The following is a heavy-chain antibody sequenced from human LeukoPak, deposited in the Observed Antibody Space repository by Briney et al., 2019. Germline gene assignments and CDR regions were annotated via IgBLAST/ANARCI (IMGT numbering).Heavy chain of an antibody. Sequence: LRLSCAASGFTFSSYSMNWVRQAPGKGLEWVSYISSSSSTIYYADSVKGRFTISRDNAKNSLYLQMNSLRAEDTAVYYCARDSNFLDVWGKGTTVTVSS. D-gene: IGHD3-3*01. V-gene: IGHV3-48*01. CDR2: ISSSSSTI. J-gene: IGHJ6*04. CDR3: ARDSNFLDV. CDR1: GFTFSSYS.